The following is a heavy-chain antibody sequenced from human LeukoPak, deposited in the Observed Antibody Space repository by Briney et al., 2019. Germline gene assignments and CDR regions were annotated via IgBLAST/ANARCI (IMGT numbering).Heavy chain of an antibody. CDR3: ARDNRVTGYSSSWYVY. CDR1: GFTFSDYY. D-gene: IGHD6-13*01. J-gene: IGHJ4*02. Sequence: GGSLRLSCAASGFTFSDYYMSWIRQAPGKELERVSYISSSGSTIYYADSVKGRFTISRDNAKNSLYLQMNSLRAEDTAVYYCARDNRVTGYSSSWYVYWGQGTLVTVSS. CDR2: ISSSGSTI. V-gene: IGHV3-11*01.